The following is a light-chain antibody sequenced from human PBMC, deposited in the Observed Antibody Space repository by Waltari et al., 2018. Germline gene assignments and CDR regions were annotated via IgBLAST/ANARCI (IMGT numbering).Light chain of an antibody. Sequence: DIQMTQSQSSLSASVGDRVTITCRASEGVGTSVAWFQHKPGSAPKLLVYGASRLQSGVPPRFSASGSGTVHILTISSLQPEDFATYYCQQYYSFYTFGPGT. V-gene: IGKV1-NL1*01. CDR2: GAS. CDR1: EGVGTS. CDR3: QQYYSFYT. J-gene: IGKJ2*01.